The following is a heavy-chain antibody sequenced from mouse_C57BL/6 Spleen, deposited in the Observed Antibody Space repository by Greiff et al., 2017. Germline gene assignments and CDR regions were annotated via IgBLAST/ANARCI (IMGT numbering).Heavy chain of an antibody. Sequence: DVQLVESGGDLVKPGGSLKLSCAASGFTFSSYGMSWVRQTPDKRLEWVATISSGGSYTYYPDSVKGRFTISRDNAKNTLYLQMSSLKSEDTAMYYCARHGDAMDYWGQGTSVTVSS. CDR1: GFTFSSYG. CDR3: ARHGDAMDY. CDR2: ISSGGSYT. J-gene: IGHJ4*01. V-gene: IGHV5-6*01.